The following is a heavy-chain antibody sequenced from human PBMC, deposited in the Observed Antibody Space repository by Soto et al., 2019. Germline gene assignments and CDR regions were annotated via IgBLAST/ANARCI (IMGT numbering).Heavy chain of an antibody. CDR2: IYYSGST. D-gene: IGHD6-19*01. Sequence: SETLSLTCTVSGGSISSYYWSWIRQPPGKGLEWIGYIYYSGSTNYNPSLKSRVTISVDTSKNQFSLKLSSVTAADTAVYYCARDRAVAGTGGDAFDIWGQGTMVTVSS. CDR3: ARDRAVAGTGGDAFDI. V-gene: IGHV4-59*01. J-gene: IGHJ3*02. CDR1: GGSISSYY.